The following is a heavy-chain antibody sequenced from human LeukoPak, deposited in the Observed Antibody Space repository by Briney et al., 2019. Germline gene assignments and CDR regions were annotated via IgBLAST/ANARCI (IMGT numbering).Heavy chain of an antibody. J-gene: IGHJ4*02. Sequence: SETLSLTCAVYGGSFSGYYWSWIRQPPGKGLEWIGEINHSGSTNYNPSLKSRVTISVDTSKNQFSLKLSSVTAADTAVYYCARGRVGNPDIDYWGQGTLVTVSS. V-gene: IGHV4-34*01. D-gene: IGHD4-23*01. CDR1: GGSFSGYY. CDR2: INHSGST. CDR3: ARGRVGNPDIDY.